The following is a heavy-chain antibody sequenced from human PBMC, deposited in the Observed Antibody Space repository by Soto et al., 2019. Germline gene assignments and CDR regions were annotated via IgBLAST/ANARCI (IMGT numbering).Heavy chain of an antibody. CDR2: IKSKTDGGTT. CDR3: TTDRLFYDFWSGYPYYYYGMDV. Sequence: GGSLRLSCAASGFTFSNAWMSWVRQAPGKGLEWVGRIKSKTDGGTTDYAAPVKGRFTISRDDSKNTLYLQMNSLKTEDTAVYYCTTDRLFYDFWSGYPYYYYGMDVWGQGTTVTVSS. CDR1: GFTFSNAW. J-gene: IGHJ6*02. D-gene: IGHD3-3*01. V-gene: IGHV3-15*01.